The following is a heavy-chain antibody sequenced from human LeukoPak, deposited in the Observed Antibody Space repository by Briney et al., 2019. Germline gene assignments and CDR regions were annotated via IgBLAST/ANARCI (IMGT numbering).Heavy chain of an antibody. CDR2: ISSSSSYI. Sequence: GGSLRLSCAASGFTFSSYSMDWVRQAPGKGLEWVSSISSSSSYIYYADSVKGRFTISRDNAKNSLYLQMNSLRAEDTALFYCAKDGDGTFDYWGQGTLVTVSS. V-gene: IGHV3-21*01. J-gene: IGHJ4*02. CDR1: GFTFSSYS. CDR3: AKDGDGTFDY.